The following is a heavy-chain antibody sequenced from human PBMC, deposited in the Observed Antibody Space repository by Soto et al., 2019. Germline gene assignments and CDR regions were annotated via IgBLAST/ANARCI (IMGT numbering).Heavy chain of an antibody. V-gene: IGHV3-21*01. J-gene: IGHJ4*02. CDR2: ISSSGTYV. D-gene: IGHD1-1*01. Sequence: GGSLRLSCAGSGFTFSTHAMVWVRQAPGKGLEWVSSISSSGTYVYYADSVEGRFTIFRDDARNSVYLQMNSLTVEDTAVYYCARDGNHHEFWGQGTPVTVSS. CDR3: ARDGNHHEF. CDR1: GFTFSTHA.